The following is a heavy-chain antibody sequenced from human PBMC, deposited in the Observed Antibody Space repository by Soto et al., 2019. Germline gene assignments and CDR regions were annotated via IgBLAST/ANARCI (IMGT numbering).Heavy chain of an antibody. CDR3: ARRWEVLGNFDL. Sequence: QVQLQQWGAGLLKPSETLSLTCAVYGGSFSGYYWSWIRQPPGKGLEWIGQINHSGSSNYNPSLTSRVTISIDTSKKQFSLRLTSVTAADTAVYYCARRWEVLGNFDLWGRGTLVTVSS. J-gene: IGHJ2*01. CDR2: INHSGSS. CDR1: GGSFSGYY. D-gene: IGHD1-26*01. V-gene: IGHV4-34*01.